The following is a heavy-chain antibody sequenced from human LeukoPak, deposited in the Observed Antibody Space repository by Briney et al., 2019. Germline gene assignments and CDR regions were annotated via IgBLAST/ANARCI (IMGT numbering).Heavy chain of an antibody. CDR2: FSATDGSA. Sequence: GGSLRLSCAVSGFTVSIYGMTWVRQAPGKGLEWVSAFSATDGSAQYAESVKGRFTISRDNSKNSLYLQMNSLRAEDTAVYYCARSSGGRGEDYWGQGTLVTVSS. CDR3: ARSSGGRGEDY. V-gene: IGHV3-23*01. CDR1: GFTVSIYG. J-gene: IGHJ4*02. D-gene: IGHD2-15*01.